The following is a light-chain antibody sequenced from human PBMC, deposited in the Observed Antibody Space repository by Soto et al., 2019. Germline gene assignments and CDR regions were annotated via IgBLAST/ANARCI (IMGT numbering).Light chain of an antibody. CDR3: QQYNNWPLT. Sequence: EIVMTQSPATLSVSPGERATLSCRASQSVNNNLAWYQQKPGQAPRLIIYGASARATGIPARFSGSGSGTEFTLTISSLQSEDFAVYYCQQYNNWPLTFGGGTKVEIK. CDR1: QSVNNN. J-gene: IGKJ4*01. CDR2: GAS. V-gene: IGKV3-15*01.